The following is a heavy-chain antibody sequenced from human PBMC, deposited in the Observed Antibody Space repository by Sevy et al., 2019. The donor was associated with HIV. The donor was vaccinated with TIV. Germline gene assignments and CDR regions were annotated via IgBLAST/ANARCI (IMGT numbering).Heavy chain of an antibody. CDR2: LSYDDSDE. Sequence: GGSLRLSCAASGFIFSTSPMHWVRQAPGKGLECVAILSYDDSDENYADSVKGRFTISRDNSKDTLYLQMTSLRTEETAVYYCAKDDLGSIDYWGQGTLVTVSS. CDR3: AKDDLGSIDY. D-gene: IGHD3-10*01. CDR1: GFIFSTSP. J-gene: IGHJ4*02. V-gene: IGHV3-30-3*02.